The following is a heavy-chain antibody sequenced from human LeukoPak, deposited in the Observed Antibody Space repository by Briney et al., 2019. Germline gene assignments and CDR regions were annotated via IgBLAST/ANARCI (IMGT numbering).Heavy chain of an antibody. CDR2: IVVGSGNT. J-gene: IGHJ4*02. Sequence: SVKVSCKASGFTFTSSAMQWVRQARGQRLEWIGWIVVGSGNTNYAQKLQERVTITRDMSTSTAYMELSSLRSEDTAVYYCAVDFIAVAGQGYWGQGTLVTVSS. CDR1: GFTFTSSA. CDR3: AVDFIAVAGQGY. D-gene: IGHD6-19*01. V-gene: IGHV1-58*02.